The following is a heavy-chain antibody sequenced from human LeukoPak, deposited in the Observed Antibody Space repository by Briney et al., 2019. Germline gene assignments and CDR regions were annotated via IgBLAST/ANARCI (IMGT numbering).Heavy chain of an antibody. V-gene: IGHV3-53*01. Sequence: GGSLRLSCAAPGFSVSAHYMSWVRQAPGKGLEWVSTLFGGDTIDYTDSVKGRFTISRDNSKNTLYLQMNSLRAEDTAVYYCAKGLYYDSSGYEIFDYWGQGTLVTVSS. CDR3: AKGLYYDSSGYEIFDY. J-gene: IGHJ4*02. CDR1: GFSVSAHY. CDR2: LFGGDTI. D-gene: IGHD3-22*01.